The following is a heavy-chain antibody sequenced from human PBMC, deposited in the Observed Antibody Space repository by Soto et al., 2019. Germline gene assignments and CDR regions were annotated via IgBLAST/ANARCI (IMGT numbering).Heavy chain of an antibody. J-gene: IGHJ3*02. CDR3: TRDIAMGAYIDAFDI. Sequence: QVQLVESWGGVVQPGRSLRLSCAASGFTFSDYGMHWVRQAPGKGLEWVAIIWYDGTNKYYAESVKGRFTISRDNSKNTLSLQMSSLRAEDTAVYYCTRDIAMGAYIDAFDIWGQGTMVTVSS. CDR1: GFTFSDYG. V-gene: IGHV3-33*01. D-gene: IGHD6-19*01. CDR2: IWYDGTNK.